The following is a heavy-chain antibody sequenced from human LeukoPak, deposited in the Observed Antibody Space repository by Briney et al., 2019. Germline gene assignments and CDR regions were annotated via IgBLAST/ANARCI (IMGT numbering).Heavy chain of an antibody. CDR3: ARGPSITMVRGGQWYYYMDV. CDR2: INPSGGST. D-gene: IGHD3-10*01. J-gene: IGHJ6*03. CDR1: GYTFTSYY. V-gene: IGHV1-46*01. Sequence: GASVKVSCKASGYTFTSYYIHWVRQAPGQGLEWMGLINPSGGSTNYAQKFQGRVTMTRDTSTSTVYMELSSLRSEDTVVYYCARGPSITMVRGGQWYYYMDVWGKGTTVTISS.